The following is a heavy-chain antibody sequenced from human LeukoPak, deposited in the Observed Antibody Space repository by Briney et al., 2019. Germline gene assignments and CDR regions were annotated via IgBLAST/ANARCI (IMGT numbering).Heavy chain of an antibody. Sequence: ASVKVSCKASGGTFSSYAISWVRQAPGQGLEWMGGIIPIFGTANYAQKFQGRVTITADESTSTAYMELSSLRSEDTAVYYCARQPYKLRFLEWLFDYWGQGTLVTVSS. D-gene: IGHD3-3*01. V-gene: IGHV1-69*01. J-gene: IGHJ4*02. CDR3: ARQPYKLRFLEWLFDY. CDR2: IIPIFGTA. CDR1: GGTFSSYA.